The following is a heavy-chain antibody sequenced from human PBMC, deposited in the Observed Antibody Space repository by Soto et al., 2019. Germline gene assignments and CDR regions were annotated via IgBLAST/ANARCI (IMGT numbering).Heavy chain of an antibody. Sequence: QMQLVESGGGVVQPGRSLRVSCVASGFTFRGYAMHWVRQTPEKGLEWVAVISYDGSDQNYQQSVKGRFNISRDNPKNTLFLQMNSLRPEDTAVYYCAKDVGDQGHFDSWGQGALVTVSS. CDR2: ISYDGSDQ. V-gene: IGHV3-30*18. CDR1: GFTFRGYA. CDR3: AKDVGDQGHFDS. J-gene: IGHJ4*02. D-gene: IGHD1-26*01.